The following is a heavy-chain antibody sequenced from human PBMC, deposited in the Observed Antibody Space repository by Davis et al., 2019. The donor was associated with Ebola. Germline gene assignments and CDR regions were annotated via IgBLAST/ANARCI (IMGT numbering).Heavy chain of an antibody. CDR3: ARDQNYGDHYGFDY. J-gene: IGHJ4*02. D-gene: IGHD4-17*01. CDR1: GYIFTSYA. Sequence: AASVKVSCKASGYIFTSYAMHWVRQAPGQRLEWMGWINAGNGDTKYSQSFQGRLIITRDTSANTIYMDLSSLRSEDTAVFFCARDQNYGDHYGFDYWGQGTPVTVSS. V-gene: IGHV1-3*01. CDR2: INAGNGDT.